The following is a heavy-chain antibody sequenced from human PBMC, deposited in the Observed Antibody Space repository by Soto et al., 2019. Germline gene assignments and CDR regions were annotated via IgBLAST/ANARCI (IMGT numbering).Heavy chain of an antibody. D-gene: IGHD3-10*01. J-gene: IGHJ4*02. V-gene: IGHV4-4*02. CDR3: ATGSPYYYGSGGMWDS. Sequence: QVRLQESGPGLVKPSGTLSLTCLVSGGSMSSPNWWTWVRQAPVKGLEWIAESHPSGATNFSPSLKSRAVISIDKSNNQFSLQLTSVTAADTAVYYCATGSPYYYGSGGMWDSWGRGALVTVSS. CDR1: GGSMSSPNW. CDR2: SHPSGAT.